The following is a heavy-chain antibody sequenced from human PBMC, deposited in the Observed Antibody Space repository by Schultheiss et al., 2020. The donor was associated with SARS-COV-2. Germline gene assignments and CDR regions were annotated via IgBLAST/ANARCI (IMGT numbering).Heavy chain of an antibody. V-gene: IGHV3-48*01. J-gene: IGHJ3*02. CDR2: ISSSSSTI. CDR3: ASRARIARGNAFDI. CDR1: GFTFSSYS. Sequence: GGSLRLSCAASGFTFSSYSMNWVRQAPGKGLEWVSYISSSSSTIYYADSVKGRFTISRDNAKNSLYLQMNSLRAEDTAVYYCASRARIARGNAFDIWGQGTMVTVSS. D-gene: IGHD6-13*01.